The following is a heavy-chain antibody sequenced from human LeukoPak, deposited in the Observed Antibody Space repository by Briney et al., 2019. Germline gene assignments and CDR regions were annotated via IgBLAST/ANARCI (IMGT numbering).Heavy chain of an antibody. J-gene: IGHJ4*02. Sequence: PGGSLRLSCAASGFTLSSYVMHSVRQAPGKGLEWVAVISYDGSNKYYADSVKGRFTISRDNSKNTLYLQMNSLRAEDTAVYYCAKTLAVAAPYFDYWGQGTLVTVSS. D-gene: IGHD6-19*01. V-gene: IGHV3-30*18. CDR3: AKTLAVAAPYFDY. CDR1: GFTLSSYV. CDR2: ISYDGSNK.